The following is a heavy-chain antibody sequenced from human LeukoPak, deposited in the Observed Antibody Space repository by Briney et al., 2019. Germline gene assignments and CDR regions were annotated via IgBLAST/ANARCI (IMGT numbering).Heavy chain of an antibody. D-gene: IGHD3-3*01. CDR2: IWYDGSNK. V-gene: IGHV3-33*01. CDR1: GFTFSSYG. CDR3: ARGGPYYDFWSGYYPGAFDI. Sequence: PGGSLRLSCAASGFTFSSYGMHWVRQAPGKGLEWVAVIWYDGSNKYYADSVKGRFTISRDNSKNTLYLQMNSLRAEDTAVYYCARGGPYYDFWSGYYPGAFDIWGQGTMVTVSS. J-gene: IGHJ3*02.